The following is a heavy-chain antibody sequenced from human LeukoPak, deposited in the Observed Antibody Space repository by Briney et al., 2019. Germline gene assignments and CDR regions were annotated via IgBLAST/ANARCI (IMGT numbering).Heavy chain of an antibody. J-gene: IGHJ4*02. D-gene: IGHD3-22*01. CDR3: ARRVHYYDTSGYSYYFDY. CDR2: IYTSGTT. V-gene: IGHV4-61*02. Sequence: SQTLSLTCTASGGSISSTSYYYSWIRQPAGKGLEWIGRIYTSGTTTYNPSLKSRVTISLDTSKNQVSLKLSSVTAADTAVYYCARRVHYYDTSGYSYYFDYWGQGTLVTVSS. CDR1: GGSISSTSYY.